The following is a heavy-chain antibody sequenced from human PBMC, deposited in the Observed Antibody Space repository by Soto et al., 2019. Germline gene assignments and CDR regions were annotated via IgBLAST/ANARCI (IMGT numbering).Heavy chain of an antibody. CDR1: GCTFRKYS. CDR2: ISSGSSYI. J-gene: IGHJ5*02. D-gene: IGHD2-2*01. V-gene: IGHV3-21*01. Sequence: GRPLRLSCVASGCTFRKYSRNRVRQTPDKVLEWVSAISSGSSYIYYADSVKGRFTISRDNGENSLYLQMNSLRTEDTAIYYCARQPCSSPSCYPNYFDPWGQGTLVTVSS. CDR3: ARQPCSSPSCYPNYFDP.